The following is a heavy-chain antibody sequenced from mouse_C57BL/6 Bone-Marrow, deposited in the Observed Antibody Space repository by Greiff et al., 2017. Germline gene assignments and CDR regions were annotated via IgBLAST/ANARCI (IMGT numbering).Heavy chain of an antibody. V-gene: IGHV8-8*01. CDR1: GFSLNTFDMS. D-gene: IGHD1-1*01. CDR3: ARGYYGSSSWFAY. CDR2: IWWDDDK. J-gene: IGHJ3*01. Sequence: QVTLKVSGPGILQPSQTLSLTCSFSGFSLNTFDMSVGWIGQPSGKGLEWLAHIWWDDDKYYNPALKSRLTISKDTSKNLVFLKIANVDTADTATYYCARGYYGSSSWFAYWGQGTLVTVSA.